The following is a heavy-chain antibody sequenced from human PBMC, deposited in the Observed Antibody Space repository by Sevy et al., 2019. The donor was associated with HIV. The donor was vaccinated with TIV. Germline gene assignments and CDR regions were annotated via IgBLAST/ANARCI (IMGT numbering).Heavy chain of an antibody. CDR1: GGAISSGGYY. D-gene: IGHD1-26*01. J-gene: IGHJ4*02. Sequence: SETLSLTCTVSGGAISSGGYYWSGIRQHPGKGREWIGYIYYSGSTYYNPSLKSRVTISLDTSKKQFSLKLSSVTAADTAVYYCARGEWELLGGFDYWGQGTLVTVSS. V-gene: IGHV4-31*03. CDR3: ARGEWELLGGFDY. CDR2: IYYSGST.